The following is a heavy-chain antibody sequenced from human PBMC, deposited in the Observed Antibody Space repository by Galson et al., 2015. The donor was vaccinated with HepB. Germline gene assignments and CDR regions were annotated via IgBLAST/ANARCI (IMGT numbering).Heavy chain of an antibody. CDR2: ISSSGSTK. CDR3: ARTVQYAPVYYGMDV. V-gene: IGHV3-11*01. D-gene: IGHD4-11*01. CDR1: GFTFSDYY. Sequence: SLRLSCAASGFTFSDYYMSWIRQAPGKGLEWVSYISSSGSTKYNADSVKGRFTISRDNAKNSLYLQMNSLRAEDTAVYYCARTVQYAPVYYGMDVWGQGTTVTVSS. J-gene: IGHJ6*02.